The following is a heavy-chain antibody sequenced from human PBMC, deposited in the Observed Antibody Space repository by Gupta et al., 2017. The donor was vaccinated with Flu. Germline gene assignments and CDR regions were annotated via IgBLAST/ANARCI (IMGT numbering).Heavy chain of an antibody. CDR2: INHSGSA. J-gene: IGHJ6*03. CDR1: GGPVSGYY. Sequence: QVQLQQWGAGLLKPSETLSLTCAVYGGPVSGYYWSWIRQSPGKGLEWIGEINHSGSANYNPSLQSRVNLSVDMSKKHLSLKLSSVTAADPAVYFCTRVWWCSSLLHYSYYVDVWGKGTTVTVSS. D-gene: IGHD2-21*01. CDR3: TRVWWCSSLLHYSYYVDV. V-gene: IGHV4-34*01.